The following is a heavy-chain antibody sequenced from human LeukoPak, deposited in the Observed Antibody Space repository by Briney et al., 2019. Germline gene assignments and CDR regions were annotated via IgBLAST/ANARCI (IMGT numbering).Heavy chain of an antibody. CDR2: IKQDGSEK. J-gene: IGHJ4*02. CDR3: TRMAWRSRPFDY. CDR1: GFTFSTYW. D-gene: IGHD2-2*01. Sequence: PGGSLRLSCAASGFTFSTYWMSWVRQAPGKGLEWVANIKQDGSEKYYVDSVKGRFTIFRDNAKKSLYLQMNSLHAEDTAGYSCTRMAWRSRPFDYWGQGTLVTVSS. V-gene: IGHV3-7*01.